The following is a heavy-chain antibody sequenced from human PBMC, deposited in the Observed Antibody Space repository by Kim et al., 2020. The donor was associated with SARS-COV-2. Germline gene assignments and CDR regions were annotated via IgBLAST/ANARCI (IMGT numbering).Heavy chain of an antibody. CDR3: AREDPRYNWNDVGY. D-gene: IGHD1-20*01. Sequence: ADSGKGRFTISRDNAKNSLYLQMNSLRAEDTAVYYCAREDPRYNWNDVGYWGQGTLVTVSS. V-gene: IGHV3-21*01. J-gene: IGHJ4*02.